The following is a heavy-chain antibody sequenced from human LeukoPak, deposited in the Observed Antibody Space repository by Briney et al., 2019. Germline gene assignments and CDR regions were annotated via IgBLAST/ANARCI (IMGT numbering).Heavy chain of an antibody. Sequence: SETLSLTCTVSGGFITSNYWSWVRQPPGKGLEWIGEINHSGSTNYNPSLKSRVTISVDTSKNQFSLKLSSVTAADTAVYYCARTRGGVVTRVRNYYYYYMDVWGKGTTVTISS. CDR1: GGFITSNY. CDR2: INHSGST. CDR3: ARTRGGVVTRVRNYYYYYMDV. V-gene: IGHV4-34*01. D-gene: IGHD4-23*01. J-gene: IGHJ6*03.